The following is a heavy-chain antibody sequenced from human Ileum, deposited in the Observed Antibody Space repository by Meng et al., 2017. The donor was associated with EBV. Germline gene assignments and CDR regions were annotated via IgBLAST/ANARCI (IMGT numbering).Heavy chain of an antibody. CDR3: ARGGWSLDY. J-gene: IGHJ4*02. V-gene: IGHV4-59*08. D-gene: IGHD2-15*01. CDR2: IYYSGST. CDR1: GGSISSYY. Sequence: QLKLQGSGPVLVKPLATRSLAFTVSGGSISSYYWSWIRQPQGKGRVWIGYIYYSGSTNSNPSRKGRVTISVDTSKNQFSVNLSSVTAADTAVYYCARGGWSLDYWGQGTLVTVSS.